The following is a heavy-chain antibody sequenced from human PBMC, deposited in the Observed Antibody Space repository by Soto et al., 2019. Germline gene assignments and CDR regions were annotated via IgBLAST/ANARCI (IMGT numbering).Heavy chain of an antibody. V-gene: IGHV3-53*04. CDR1: GFTVSSNY. CDR2: IYSGGST. CDR3: ASRSGSYYWAVDY. J-gene: IGHJ4*02. D-gene: IGHD3-10*01. Sequence: ESGGGLVQPGGSLRLSCAASGFTVSSNYMSWVRQAPGKGLEWVSVIYSGGSTYYADSVKGRFTISRHNSKNTLYLQMNSLRAEDTAVYYCASRSGSYYWAVDYWGQGTLVTVSS.